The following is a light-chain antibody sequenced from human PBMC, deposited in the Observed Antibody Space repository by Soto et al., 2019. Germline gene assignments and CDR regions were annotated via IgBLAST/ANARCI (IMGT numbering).Light chain of an antibody. J-gene: IGKJ1*01. CDR2: DAS. V-gene: IGKV1-5*01. CDR3: QQYNSYSQT. CDR1: QTINIH. Sequence: DIQMTQSPSSLSASVGDRGTIACPASQTINIHLNWYQQKPGKAPKLLIYDASSLESGVPSRFSGSGSGTEFTLTISSLQPDDFATYYCQQYNSYSQTFGQGTKVDI.